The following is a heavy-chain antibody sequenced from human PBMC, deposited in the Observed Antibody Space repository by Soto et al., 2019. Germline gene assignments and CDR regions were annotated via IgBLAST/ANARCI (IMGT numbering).Heavy chain of an antibody. CDR1: GFSLSTSGMC. CDR2: IDWDDDK. D-gene: IGHD3-22*01. CDR3: ARIPGESYSDSSGYLFYGMDV. V-gene: IGHV2-70*11. J-gene: IGHJ6*02. Sequence: SGPTLVNPTQTLTLTCTFSGFSLSTSGMCVSWIRQPPGKALEWLARIDWDDDKYYSTSLKTRLTISKDTSKNQVVLTMTNMDPVDAATYYCARIPGESYSDSSGYLFYGMDVGGQGTTVTVSS.